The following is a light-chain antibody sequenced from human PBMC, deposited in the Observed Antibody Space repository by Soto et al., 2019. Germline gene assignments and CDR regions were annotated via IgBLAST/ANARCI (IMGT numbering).Light chain of an antibody. CDR2: DTS. CDR3: QQSDNWPWT. V-gene: IGKV3-11*01. Sequence: EIVLTQSPDTLSLSPAEGATLSCRASQTVSNSLAWYRQKPGQAPRLLIYDTSNRATGIPARFRGSGSGTGFTLSISSLEPEDVAVYYCQQSDNWPWTFGQGTKVEIK. CDR1: QTVSNS. J-gene: IGKJ1*01.